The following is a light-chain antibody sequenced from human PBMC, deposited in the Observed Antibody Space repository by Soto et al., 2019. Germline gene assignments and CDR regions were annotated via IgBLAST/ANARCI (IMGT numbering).Light chain of an antibody. CDR1: QSISSY. V-gene: IGKV1-39*01. Sequence: DIQMTQSPSSLSASVGDRVTITCRASQSISSYLNWYQHKPGKAPKLLIYAASSLQSGVPSRFSGSGSGTDFTLTISSLQPDDVATYYCQQSYSTLFTFGPGTKVDIK. J-gene: IGKJ3*01. CDR3: QQSYSTLFT. CDR2: AAS.